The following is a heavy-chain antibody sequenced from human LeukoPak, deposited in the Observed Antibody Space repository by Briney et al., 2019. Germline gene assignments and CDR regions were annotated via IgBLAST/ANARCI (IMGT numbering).Heavy chain of an antibody. J-gene: IGHJ3*02. V-gene: IGHV1-69*05. D-gene: IGHD6-13*01. Sequence: GSSVKVSCKASGGTFSSYAISWVRQAPGQGLEWMGGIIPIFGTANYAQKFQGRVTMTRDTSTSTVYMELSSLRSEDTAVYYCARDLYSSSWYDAFDIWGQGTMVTVSS. CDR3: ARDLYSSSWYDAFDI. CDR2: IIPIFGTA. CDR1: GGTFSSYA.